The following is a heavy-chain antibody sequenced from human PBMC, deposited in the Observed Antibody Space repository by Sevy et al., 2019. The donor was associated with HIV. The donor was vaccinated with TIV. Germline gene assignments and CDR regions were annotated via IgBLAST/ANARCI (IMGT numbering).Heavy chain of an antibody. J-gene: IGHJ5*02. CDR3: ARVDANYDKGFDP. Sequence: GGSLRLSCVASGFTFSSNWMTWVRQAPGKGLEWVANVKQDMSEKYYADSVKGRFTISRDNAKNSLYLQMNSLRAEDTAVYYCARVDANYDKGFDPWGQGTLVTVSS. CDR2: VKQDMSEK. V-gene: IGHV3-7*01. D-gene: IGHD3-22*01. CDR1: GFTFSSNW.